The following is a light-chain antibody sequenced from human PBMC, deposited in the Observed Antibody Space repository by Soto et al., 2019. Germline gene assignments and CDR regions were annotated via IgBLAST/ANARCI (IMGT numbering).Light chain of an antibody. CDR2: DAS. J-gene: IGKJ5*01. CDR1: QDVTNS. Sequence: EILMPQAPATLSLSPGEGGTLSCRAAQDVTNSVAWYQQKSGQAPRLLIYDASARASGVSARFSGSGSGTDFTLTISGLQAEDFAVYFCQQYIRRPLSFGQGTRLEIK. CDR3: QQYIRRPLS. V-gene: IGKV3-15*01.